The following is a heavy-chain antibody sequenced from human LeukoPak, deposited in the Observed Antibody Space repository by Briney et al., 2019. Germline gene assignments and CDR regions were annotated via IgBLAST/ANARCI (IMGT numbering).Heavy chain of an antibody. CDR1: GFTFSSYS. Sequence: PGRSLRLSCAASGFTFSSYSMNWVRQAPGKGLEWVAVIWYDGSNKYYADSVKGRFTISRDNSKNTLYLQMNSLRAEDTAVYYCARDKSPYYDILTGYYDYWGQGTLVTVSS. V-gene: IGHV3-33*01. D-gene: IGHD3-9*01. CDR3: ARDKSPYYDILTGYYDY. CDR2: IWYDGSNK. J-gene: IGHJ4*02.